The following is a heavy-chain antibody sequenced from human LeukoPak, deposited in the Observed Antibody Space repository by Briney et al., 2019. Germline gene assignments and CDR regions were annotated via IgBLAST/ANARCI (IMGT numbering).Heavy chain of an antibody. CDR1: GFTFSSYA. J-gene: IGHJ5*02. CDR2: ISGSGGST. CDR3: ATTRGDYYDSSGYPVP. V-gene: IGHV3-23*01. Sequence: GASLSLSCAASGFTFSSYAMSWVRQAPGKGLEWVSAISGSGGSTYYADSVKGRFTISRDNSKNTLYLQMNSLRAEDTAVYYCATTRGDYYDSSGYPVPWGQGTLVTVSS. D-gene: IGHD3-22*01.